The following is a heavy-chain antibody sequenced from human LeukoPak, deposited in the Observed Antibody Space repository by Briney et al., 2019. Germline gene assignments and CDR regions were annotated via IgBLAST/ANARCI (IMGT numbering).Heavy chain of an antibody. Sequence: ASVKVSCKASGGTFINYPINWVRQAPGQGLEWMGRIVPSIGAAKYAQKFQGRATISADRSTSTAYMELNSLRSEDTAVYYCARDYPLTGDTFDHWGQGTLVIVSS. CDR3: ARDYPLTGDTFDH. J-gene: IGHJ4*02. CDR1: GGTFINYP. CDR2: IVPSIGAA. D-gene: IGHD1-20*01. V-gene: IGHV1-69*08.